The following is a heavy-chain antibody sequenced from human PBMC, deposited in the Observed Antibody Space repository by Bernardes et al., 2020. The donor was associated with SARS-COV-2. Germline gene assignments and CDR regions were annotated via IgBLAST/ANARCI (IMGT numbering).Heavy chain of an antibody. D-gene: IGHD2-15*01. CDR1: GYTYTDYG. CDR2: ISGYNGNT. J-gene: IGHJ4*02. V-gene: IGHV1-18*04. Sequence: ASVKVSCKASGYTYTDYGIAWVRQAPGHGLEWLGWISGYNGNTNYARPLQGRISMASDLSTNTAFMELRHLRIDDTAVYFCARVEGFCSGGTCFSLFYFDHWGQGTQVSVSS. CDR3: ARVEGFCSGGTCFSLFYFDH.